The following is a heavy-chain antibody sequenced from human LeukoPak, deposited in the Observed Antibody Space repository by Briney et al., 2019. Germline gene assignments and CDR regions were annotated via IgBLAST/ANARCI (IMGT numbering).Heavy chain of an antibody. CDR1: GXSTRSTSYY. D-gene: IGHD2-15*01. CDR3: ARHGGFNTPVDY. Sequence: SETLSLTCTVSGXSTRSTSYYWAWIRQPPGKGLEWIATIYHSGSTYYNPSLKRRVTISLDTSKNQFSLALSSVTAADTTEYYCARHGGFNTPVDYWGEGTLVAVSS. J-gene: IGHJ4*02. CDR2: IYHSGST. V-gene: IGHV4-39*01.